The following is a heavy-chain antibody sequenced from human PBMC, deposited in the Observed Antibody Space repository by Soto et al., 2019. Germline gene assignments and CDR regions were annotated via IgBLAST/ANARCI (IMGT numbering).Heavy chain of an antibody. V-gene: IGHV4-59*01. Sequence: PSETLSIASTVSGGSISSYYWSWIRQPPGKGLEWIGYIYYSGSTNYNPSLKSRVTISVDTSKNQFSLKLSSVTAADTAVYYCARDSGLRYFDWLLAPPESPYYYYGMDVWGQGTTVTVSS. CDR2: IYYSGST. J-gene: IGHJ6*02. D-gene: IGHD3-9*01. CDR1: GGSISSYY. CDR3: ARDSGLRYFDWLLAPPESPYYYYGMDV.